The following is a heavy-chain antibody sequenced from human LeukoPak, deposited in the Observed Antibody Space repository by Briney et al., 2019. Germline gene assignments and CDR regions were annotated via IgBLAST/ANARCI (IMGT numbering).Heavy chain of an antibody. Sequence: PSETLSLTCTVSGGSISSYYWSWIRQPPGKGLEWIGYIYYSGSTNYNPSLKSRVTISVDTSKNQFSLKLSSVTAADTAVYYCARGLPYYDFWSGYYPYYFDYWGQGTLVTVSS. D-gene: IGHD3-3*01. CDR1: GGSISSYY. J-gene: IGHJ4*02. CDR2: IYYSGST. V-gene: IGHV4-59*01. CDR3: ARGLPYYDFWSGYYPYYFDY.